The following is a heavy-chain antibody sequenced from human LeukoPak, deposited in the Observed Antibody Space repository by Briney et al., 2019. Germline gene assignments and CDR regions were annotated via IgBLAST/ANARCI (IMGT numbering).Heavy chain of an antibody. CDR3: ARPNITYYYDSSGYDGFDV. J-gene: IGHJ3*01. CDR1: GYNFTHYW. Sequence: KVGASLKISCQGSGYNFTHYWIAWVRQMPGKGLEWMGIIYPNDSDTRYGPSFQGHVSISADKSINTAYLKWSSLKASDTAMYFCARPNITYYYDSSGYDGFDVWGQGTMVTVSS. CDR2: IYPNDSDT. D-gene: IGHD3-22*01. V-gene: IGHV5-51*01.